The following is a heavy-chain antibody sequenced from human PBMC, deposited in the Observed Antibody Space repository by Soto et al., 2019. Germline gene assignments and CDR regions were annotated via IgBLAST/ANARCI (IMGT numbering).Heavy chain of an antibody. V-gene: IGHV4-34*01. CDR1: GGSFSGYY. D-gene: IGHD6-19*01. CDR3: ARVGAVAGTYYYYGMDV. Sequence: SETLSLTCAVYGGSFSGYYWSWIRQPPGKGLEWIGEINHSGSTNYNPSLKSRVTISVDTSKNQFSLKLSSVTAADTAVYYCARVGAVAGTYYYYGMDVWGQGTKVTVSS. J-gene: IGHJ6*02. CDR2: INHSGST.